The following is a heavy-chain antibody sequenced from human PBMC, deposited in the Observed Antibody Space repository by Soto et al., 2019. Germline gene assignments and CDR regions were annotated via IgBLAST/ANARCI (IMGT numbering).Heavy chain of an antibody. D-gene: IGHD3-10*02. J-gene: IGHJ4*02. CDR1: GFTFSSYE. Sequence: EVQLVESGGGLVQPGGSLRLSCAASGFTFSSYEMNWVRQAPGKGLEWVSYISSSGRTIYYADSVKGLFTISRDNAKNSLYLQMNRLRAENTAVYYFAREMFGRRHEYTGVDYWGQGTLVTVSS. CDR3: AREMFGRRHEYTGVDY. V-gene: IGHV3-48*03. CDR2: ISSSGRTI.